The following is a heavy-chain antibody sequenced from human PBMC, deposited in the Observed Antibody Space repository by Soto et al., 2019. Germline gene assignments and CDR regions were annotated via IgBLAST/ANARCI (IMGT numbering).Heavy chain of an antibody. D-gene: IGHD6-13*01. Sequence: ASVKVSCKASGYTFTDYYIHWVRQAPGQGLEWMGWINPNNGGTNYAQRFQGRVTMTRDTSISTAFMELSSLRSDDTAVYFCARGVSSSYYNRNNWFDPWGQGALVTVPS. J-gene: IGHJ5*02. CDR2: INPNNGGT. CDR3: ARGVSSSYYNRNNWFDP. V-gene: IGHV1-2*02. CDR1: GYTFTDYY.